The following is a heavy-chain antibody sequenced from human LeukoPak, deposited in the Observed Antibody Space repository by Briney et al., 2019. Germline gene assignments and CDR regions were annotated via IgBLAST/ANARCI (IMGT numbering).Heavy chain of an antibody. Sequence: ASVTVSCMSSGYNFLDSYIHWLRQPRAPGLAGVGWNNPAGSDKLYARKFQGRVTMTRDTSIASAYLELRTLSSDDTAVYFCARDDWDSSALPIHLAYWGQGTLLAVSS. CDR1: GYNFLDSY. V-gene: IGHV1-2*02. CDR2: NNPAGSDK. CDR3: ARDDWDSSALPIHLAY. D-gene: IGHD3-9*01. J-gene: IGHJ4*02.